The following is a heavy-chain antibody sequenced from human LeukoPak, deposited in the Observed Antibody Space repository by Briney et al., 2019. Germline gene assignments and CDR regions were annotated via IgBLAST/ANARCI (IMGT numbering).Heavy chain of an antibody. V-gene: IGHV3-23*01. Sequence: GGSLRLSCAASGFTFSSYAVNWVRQAPGKGLEWVSAISGSSGSTYYADSVKGRFTISRDTTKNSLSVQMNSLRADDTAVYYCARERTPKPYYGSGSYDRYYDHWGQGTLVTVSS. CDR1: GFTFSSYA. CDR3: ARERTPKPYYGSGSYDRYYDH. D-gene: IGHD3-10*01. J-gene: IGHJ4*02. CDR2: ISGSSGST.